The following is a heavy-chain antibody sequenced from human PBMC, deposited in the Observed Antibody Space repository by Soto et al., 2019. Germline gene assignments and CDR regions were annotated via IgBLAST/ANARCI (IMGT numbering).Heavy chain of an antibody. V-gene: IGHV3-30*18. CDR3: AKDGAGSGSYYNYYYGMDV. J-gene: IGHJ6*02. Sequence: GGSLRLSCAASGFTFSSYGMHWVRQAPGKGLEWVAVISYDGSNKYYADSVKGRFTISRDNSKNTLYLQMNSLRAEDTAVYYCAKDGAGSGSYYNYYYGMDVWGQGTTVTVSS. D-gene: IGHD3-10*01. CDR1: GFTFSSYG. CDR2: ISYDGSNK.